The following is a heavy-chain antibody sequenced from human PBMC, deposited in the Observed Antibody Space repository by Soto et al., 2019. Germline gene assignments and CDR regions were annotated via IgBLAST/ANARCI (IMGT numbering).Heavy chain of an antibody. CDR1: GFTFRSYG. D-gene: IGHD6-6*01. J-gene: IGHJ6*02. Sequence: GGCLRLSCAASGFTFRSYGMHWVRPAPGKGLEWVAVISYDGSNKYYADSVKGRFTISRDNSKNTLYLHMNSLRAEDSGVDYDAKGEVARPDYYYYGMDVWGHGTTVPV. V-gene: IGHV3-30*18. CDR3: AKGEVARPDYYYYGMDV. CDR2: ISYDGSNK.